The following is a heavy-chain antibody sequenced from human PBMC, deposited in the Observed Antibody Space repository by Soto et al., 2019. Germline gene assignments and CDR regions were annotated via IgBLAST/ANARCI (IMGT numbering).Heavy chain of an antibody. CDR3: AKTRADHSELHGAFDI. V-gene: IGHV3-23*01. D-gene: IGHD1-1*01. CDR2: IRGSGYGTT. CDR1: GFTFTNYA. J-gene: IGHJ3*02. Sequence: EVQLLESGGGLIQPGGSRRVSCAVYGFTFTNYAMSWVRQAPGKGLEWVSTIRGSGYGTTYYADSVKGRFTISRDKSKNTLFLQMSDLRAEDTAVYYCAKTRADHSELHGAFDIWGQGTMVTVSS.